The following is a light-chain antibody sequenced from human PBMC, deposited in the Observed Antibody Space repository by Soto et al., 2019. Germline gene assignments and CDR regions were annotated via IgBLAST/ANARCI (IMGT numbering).Light chain of an antibody. Sequence: QSALTQPRSVSGSPGQSVTISCTGTSSDIGVYNYVSWYQQHPGKAPKLLIYDVTKRPSGVPDRFSASKSGNTASLTISGLQADDEADYYCCSYAGRYTLVVFGGGTKLTVL. CDR2: DVT. CDR1: SSDIGVYNY. J-gene: IGLJ2*01. CDR3: CSYAGRYTLVV. V-gene: IGLV2-11*01.